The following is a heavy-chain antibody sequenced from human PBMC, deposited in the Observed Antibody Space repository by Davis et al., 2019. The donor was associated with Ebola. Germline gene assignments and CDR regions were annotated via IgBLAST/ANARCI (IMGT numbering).Heavy chain of an antibody. J-gene: IGHJ4*02. CDR3: ATGLRRRWYYFDY. CDR1: GYTFTGYY. V-gene: IGHV1-2*06. CDR2: INPNSGGT. D-gene: IGHD1-14*01. Sequence: AASVKVSCKASGYTFTGYYMHWVRQATGQGLEWMGRINPNSGGTNYAQKFQGRVTMTRDTSISTAYMELSSLRSEDTAMYFCATGLRRRWYYFDYWGQGTLVTVSS.